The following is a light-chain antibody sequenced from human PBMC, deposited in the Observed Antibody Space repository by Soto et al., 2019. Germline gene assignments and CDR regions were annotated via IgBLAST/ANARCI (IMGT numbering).Light chain of an antibody. V-gene: IGKV1-39*01. CDR1: QSVDSY. J-gene: IGKJ1*01. Sequence: DIQMTQSPSSLSASVGDRVTITCRASQSVDSYLNWYQQKPGEAPNLLIYSASRLKSGVPSRFSGSGSGTEFTLTISGLQPDDFATYYCQQYNSYSPWTFGPGTKVDIK. CDR2: SAS. CDR3: QQYNSYSPWT.